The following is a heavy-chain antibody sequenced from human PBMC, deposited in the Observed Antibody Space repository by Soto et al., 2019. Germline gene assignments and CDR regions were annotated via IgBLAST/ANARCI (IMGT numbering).Heavy chain of an antibody. Sequence: XGSLRLSCVGSGFTFSYYEMNWVRQAPGKGLERVAFISHTDRLTHYPDSVRGRFTISRDNAKNSLYLHMTSLRVEDTAVYYCARDTGRASADLWGQGTLVTVSS. CDR2: ISHTDRLT. CDR3: ARDTGRASADL. CDR1: GFTFSYYE. V-gene: IGHV3-48*03. D-gene: IGHD6-13*01. J-gene: IGHJ5*02.